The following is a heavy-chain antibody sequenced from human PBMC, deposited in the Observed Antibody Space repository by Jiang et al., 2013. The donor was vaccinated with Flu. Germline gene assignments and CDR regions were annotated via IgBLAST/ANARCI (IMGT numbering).Heavy chain of an antibody. D-gene: IGHD1-7*01. CDR3: ARARITGTTLFYYYYGMDV. Sequence: TYYRSKWYNDYAVSVKSRITINPDTSKNQFSLQLNSVTPEDTAVYYCARARITGTTLFYYYYGMDVWGQGTTVTVSS. CDR2: TYYRSKWYN. J-gene: IGHJ6*02. V-gene: IGHV6-1*01.